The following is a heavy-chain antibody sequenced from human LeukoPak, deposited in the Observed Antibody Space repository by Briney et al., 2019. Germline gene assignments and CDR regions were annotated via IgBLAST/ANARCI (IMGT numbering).Heavy chain of an antibody. J-gene: IGHJ5*02. CDR3: ARAGRAYSSSWYWFDP. D-gene: IGHD6-13*01. V-gene: IGHV3-53*01. CDR1: GFTVSSYY. Sequence: PGGSLRLSCAASGFTVSSYYMNWVRQAPGKELEWVSVIYTGGGRYYADSVRGRFTISRDTSKNMVFLQMNSLRVEDTAVYYCARAGRAYSSSWYWFDPWGQGTLVTVSS. CDR2: IYTGGGR.